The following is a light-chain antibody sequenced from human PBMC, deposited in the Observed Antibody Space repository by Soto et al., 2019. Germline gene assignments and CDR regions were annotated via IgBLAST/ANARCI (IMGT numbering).Light chain of an antibody. Sequence: QSVLTQPPSASGSPGQSVTISCTGTSSDVGDYNYVSWYQQLPGKAPKLMIYEVTSRPSGVSNRFSGSKSGNTASLTISGLQPEDEAEYYCSSYTTSSTVVFGTGTKVTVL. CDR1: SSDVGDYNY. V-gene: IGLV2-14*03. CDR3: SSYTTSSTVV. J-gene: IGLJ1*01. CDR2: EVT.